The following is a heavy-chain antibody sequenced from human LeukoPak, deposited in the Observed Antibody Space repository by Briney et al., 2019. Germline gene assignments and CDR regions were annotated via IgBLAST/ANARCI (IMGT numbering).Heavy chain of an antibody. CDR3: ARALVTVTRINWYFDL. D-gene: IGHD4-17*01. CDR2: IYTSGST. CDR1: GGSISSYY. J-gene: IGHJ2*01. V-gene: IGHV4-4*07. Sequence: PSETLSLTRTVSGGSISSYYWSWIRQPAGKGLEWIGRIYTSGSTNYNPSLKSRVTMSVDTSKNQFSLKLSSVTAADTAVYYCARALVTVTRINWYFDLWGRGTLVTVSS.